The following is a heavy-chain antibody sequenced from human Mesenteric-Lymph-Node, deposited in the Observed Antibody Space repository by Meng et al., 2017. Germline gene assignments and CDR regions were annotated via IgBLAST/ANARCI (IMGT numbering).Heavy chain of an antibody. CDR2: IIPIFGTA. V-gene: IGHV1-69*05. CDR1: GGTFSSYA. J-gene: IGHJ4*02. CDR3: AGRYYYDSSGYYPN. Sequence: SVKVSCKASGGTFSSYAISWVRQAPGQGLEWMGGIIPIFGTANHAQKFQGRVTITTDESTSTAYMELSSLRSEDTAVDYCAGRYYYDSSGYYPNWGQGTLVTVSS. D-gene: IGHD3-22*01.